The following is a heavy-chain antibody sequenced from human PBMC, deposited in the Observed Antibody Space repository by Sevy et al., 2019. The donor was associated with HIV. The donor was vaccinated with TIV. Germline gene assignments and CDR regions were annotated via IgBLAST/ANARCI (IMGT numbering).Heavy chain of an antibody. Sequence: GGSLRLSCAASGFTFSSYWMSWVRQAPGKGLEWVANIKQDGREKYYVDSVKGRFTISRDNAKNSLYLQMNSLRAEDTAVYYCARDIGAGIAAAGVTFDIWGQGTMVTVSS. J-gene: IGHJ3*02. V-gene: IGHV3-7*03. CDR1: GFTFSSYW. CDR2: IKQDGREK. CDR3: ARDIGAGIAAAGVTFDI. D-gene: IGHD6-13*01.